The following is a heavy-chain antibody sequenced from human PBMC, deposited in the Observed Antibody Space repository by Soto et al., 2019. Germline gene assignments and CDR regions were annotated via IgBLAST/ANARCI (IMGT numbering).Heavy chain of an antibody. Sequence: GGSLRLSCAASGFTFSSYCMHWVRQAPGKGLEWVAVISYDGSNKYYADSVKGRFTISRDNSKNTLYLQMNSLRAEDTAVYYCARDQFYRIRGGDYYYGMDVWGQGTTVTVSS. J-gene: IGHJ6*02. CDR3: ARDQFYRIRGGDYYYGMDV. CDR1: GFTFSSYC. D-gene: IGHD3-16*02. V-gene: IGHV3-30*03. CDR2: ISYDGSNK.